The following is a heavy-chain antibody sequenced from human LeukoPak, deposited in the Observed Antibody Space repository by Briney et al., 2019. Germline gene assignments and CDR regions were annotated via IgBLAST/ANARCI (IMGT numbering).Heavy chain of an antibody. D-gene: IGHD3-22*01. Sequence: SETLSLTCTVSGGSISSYYWTWIRQPPGKGLEWLGYIYYSGSTNYNPSLKSRVTISLDTSKNQFPLRLTSVTAADTAVYYCARAGRSSGSVDYWGQGTLVTVSS. CDR3: ARAGRSSGSVDY. J-gene: IGHJ4*02. CDR2: IYYSGST. V-gene: IGHV4-59*01. CDR1: GGSISSYY.